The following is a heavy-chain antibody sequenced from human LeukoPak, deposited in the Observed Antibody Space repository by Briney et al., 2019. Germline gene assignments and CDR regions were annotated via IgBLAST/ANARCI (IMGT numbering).Heavy chain of an antibody. J-gene: IGHJ6*02. V-gene: IGHV1-69*13. CDR2: IIPIFGTA. CDR1: GGTFSSYA. D-gene: IGHD3-3*01. CDR3: AREDFWSGYSKNGMDV. Sequence: ASVKVSCKASGGTFSSYAISWVRRAPGQGLEWMGGIIPIFGTANYAQKFQGRVTITADESTSTAYMELSSLRSEDTAVYYCAREDFWSGYSKNGMDVWGQGTTVTVSS.